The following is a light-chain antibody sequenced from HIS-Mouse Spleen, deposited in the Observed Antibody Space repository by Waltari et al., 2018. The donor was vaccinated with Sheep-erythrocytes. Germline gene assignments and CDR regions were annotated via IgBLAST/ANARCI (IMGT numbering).Light chain of an antibody. CDR1: ALPKKY. J-gene: IGLJ1*01. V-gene: IGLV3-10*01. Sequence: SYELTQPPSVSVSPGQTARITCSGDALPKKYASWYQQKSGQAPGLCIYEDSKRPSGIPERFSGSSSGTMATLTISGAQVEDEADYYCYSTDSSGNHRVFGTGTKVTVL. CDR2: EDS. CDR3: YSTDSSGNHRV.